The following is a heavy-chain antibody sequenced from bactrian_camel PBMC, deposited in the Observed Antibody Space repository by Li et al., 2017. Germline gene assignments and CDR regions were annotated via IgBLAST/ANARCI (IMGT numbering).Heavy chain of an antibody. Sequence: HVQLVESGGGSVQTGGSLTLSCVASGYSSSTAYMAWFRQTPGKREGVAFIDDDGTTRYADFVQGRFTISKDNRKKTLTLQMNSLKPEDTATYYCAAAFGRSGGRCLYNYWGQGTQVTVS. CDR2: IDDDGTT. D-gene: IGHD7*01. V-gene: IGHV3S53*01. CDR3: AAAFGRSGGRCLYNY. J-gene: IGHJ4*01. CDR1: GYSSSTAY.